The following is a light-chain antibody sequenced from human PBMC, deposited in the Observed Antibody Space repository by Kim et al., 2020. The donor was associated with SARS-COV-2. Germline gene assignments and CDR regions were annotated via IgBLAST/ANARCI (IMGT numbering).Light chain of an antibody. CDR2: RDN. CDR1: SSNIGSNN. Sequence: QSVLTQPPSASGTPGQRVTISCFGSSSNIGSNNVNWYQQLPGTAPTLLMYRDNQRPSGVPDRFSGSKSGTSASLAISGLQSEDEAAYYCAAWDDSLNGVVFGGGTQLTVL. CDR3: AAWDDSLNGVV. V-gene: IGLV1-44*01. J-gene: IGLJ2*01.